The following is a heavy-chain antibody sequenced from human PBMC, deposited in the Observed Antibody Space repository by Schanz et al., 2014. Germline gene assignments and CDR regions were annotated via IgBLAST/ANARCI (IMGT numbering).Heavy chain of an antibody. D-gene: IGHD1-7*01. V-gene: IGHV3-74*02. CDR2: INSDGTTT. CDR3: AMGGYQLHH. J-gene: IGHJ4*02. CDR1: GFTFSDHY. Sequence: EVQLVESGGGLVKPGGSLRLSCAASGFTFSDHYMDWVRQAPGKGLEWVSHINSDGTTTTYADSVKGRFTISRDNAENTLYLQMNSLRVEDTAVYYCAMGGYQLHHWGQGTLVTVSS.